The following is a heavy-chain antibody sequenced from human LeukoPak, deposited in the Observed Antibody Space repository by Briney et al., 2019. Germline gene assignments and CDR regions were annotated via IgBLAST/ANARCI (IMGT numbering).Heavy chain of an antibody. D-gene: IGHD7-27*01. CDR1: GFSLRSNAVG. V-gene: IGHV2-5*02. J-gene: IGHJ6*04. CDR3: AHDDLGYYGMDI. CDR2: IYGDDNK. Sequence: ESGPTLVNPTQTLTLTCTFSGFSLRSNAVGVGWIRQPPGKALEWLALIYGDDNKRYSPSLKSRLTVTKDSSKNQVVLTMTNMDPVDTATYFCAHDDLGYYGMDIWGKGTTVTVSS.